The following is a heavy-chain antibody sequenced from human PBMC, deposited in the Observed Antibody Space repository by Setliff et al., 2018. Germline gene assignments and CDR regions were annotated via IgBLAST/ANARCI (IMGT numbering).Heavy chain of an antibody. D-gene: IGHD3-16*01. V-gene: IGHV3-7*01. Sequence: PGGSLRLSCAASGFIFSSYWMSWVRQAPGKGLEWMANIKQDGSEKYYVDSVKGRFTISRDNAKNSLYLQMNSLRAEDTAVYYCARDGGEYWGQGTLVTVS. J-gene: IGHJ4*02. CDR2: IKQDGSEK. CDR3: ARDGGEY. CDR1: GFIFSSYW.